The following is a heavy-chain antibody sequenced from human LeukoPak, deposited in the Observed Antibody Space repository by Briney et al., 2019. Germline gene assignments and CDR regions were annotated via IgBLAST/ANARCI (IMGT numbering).Heavy chain of an antibody. V-gene: IGHV3-7*01. J-gene: IGHJ4*02. Sequence: PGGSLRLSCAASGFTFSNYWMTWVRQAPGKGLEWVANIRQDGSEKNYVDSVKGRFTISRDNAKNSLYLQMNSLRAEDTAVYSCAREGYGDYTGLYDYWGQGTLVTVSS. CDR3: AREGYGDYTGLYDY. D-gene: IGHD4-17*01. CDR2: IRQDGSEK. CDR1: GFTFSNYW.